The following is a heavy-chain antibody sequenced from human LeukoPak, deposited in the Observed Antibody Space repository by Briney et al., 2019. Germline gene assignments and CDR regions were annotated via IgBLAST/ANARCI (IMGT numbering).Heavy chain of an antibody. J-gene: IGHJ5*02. Sequence: GGSVKVSCKASGGTFSSNAISWARQAPGQGLEWMGRIIPILGIANYAQKFQGSVTITADNSMSTAYTELSSLRSADTAVYYCARDSSEGDYDSSGYSGHWFDPWGQGTLVTVSS. CDR1: GGTFSSNA. CDR2: IIPILGIA. CDR3: ARDSSEGDYDSSGYSGHWFDP. V-gene: IGHV1-69*04. D-gene: IGHD3-22*01.